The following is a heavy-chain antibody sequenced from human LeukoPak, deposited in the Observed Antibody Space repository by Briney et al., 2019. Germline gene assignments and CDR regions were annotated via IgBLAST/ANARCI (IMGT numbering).Heavy chain of an antibody. D-gene: IGHD1-26*01. CDR2: ISSDGTYT. Sequence: GGSLRLSCAASGFTFSSHLMHWVRQAPGKGQVWVSRISSDGTYTNYADSVRGRFTISRDNAKNTLYLQMNSLRAEDTAVYYCARGPGSSGGSYVGDFWGQGTLVTVSS. CDR1: GFTFSSHL. V-gene: IGHV3-74*01. CDR3: ARGPGSSGGSYVGDF. J-gene: IGHJ4*02.